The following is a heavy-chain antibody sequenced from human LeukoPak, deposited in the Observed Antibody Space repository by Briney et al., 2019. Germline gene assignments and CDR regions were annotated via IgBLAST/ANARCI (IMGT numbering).Heavy chain of an antibody. D-gene: IGHD6-6*01. CDR2: VYYTGST. CDR1: GGSVSSYY. V-gene: IGHV4-59*08. CDR3: ARHFAYSSSSYFDY. J-gene: IGHJ4*02. Sequence: PSETLSPTCSVSGGSVSSYYWSWIRQPPGKGLEWIGYVYYTGSTNYNPSLKSRVTMFEDKSKNQFSLRLYSVTVADTAVYYCARHFAYSSSSYFDYWGQGSLVTVSS.